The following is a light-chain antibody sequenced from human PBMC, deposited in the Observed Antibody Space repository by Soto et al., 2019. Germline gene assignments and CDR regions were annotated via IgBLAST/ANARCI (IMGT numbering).Light chain of an antibody. V-gene: IGKV3-20*01. J-gene: IGKJ1*01. CDR2: GAS. CDR3: QQYGRSLWA. Sequence: EIVLTQSPGTLSLSPGERATLSCRAGQSISSNYLAWYQQKPGQAPRLLIYGASSRAAGIPDRFSGSGSGTDFTLTISSLEPEDFAVYYCQQYGRSLWAFGQGTKVEIK. CDR1: QSISSNY.